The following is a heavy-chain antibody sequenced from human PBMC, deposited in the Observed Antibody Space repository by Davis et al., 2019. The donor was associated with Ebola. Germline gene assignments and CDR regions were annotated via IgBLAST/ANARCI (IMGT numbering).Heavy chain of an antibody. V-gene: IGHV1-2*02. CDR1: GYIFSHFY. Sequence: AASVKVSCKTSGYIFSHFYIHWVRQATGQGLEWMGWINPISHDTRYTQKFQGRVAMTSDTSISTAYMDLSRLTSDDTAMYYCARGDFGDVDYWGQGTLVTVSS. CDR2: INPISHDT. D-gene: IGHD4-17*01. J-gene: IGHJ4*02. CDR3: ARGDFGDVDY.